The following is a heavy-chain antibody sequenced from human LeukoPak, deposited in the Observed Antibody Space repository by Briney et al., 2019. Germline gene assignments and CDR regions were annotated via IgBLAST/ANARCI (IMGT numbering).Heavy chain of an antibody. J-gene: IGHJ4*02. CDR1: GFTLSVYY. Sequence: GGSLRLSCEASGFTLSVYYMSWFRQAPGKGLEWIGYISSTGSSTTYADSVRGRFTISRDNAKSLLFLQMDSLRAEDTAVYYCARKLGGEQCGGDCFFDHWGRGTLVAVSS. CDR2: ISSTGSST. D-gene: IGHD2-21*02. V-gene: IGHV3-11*03. CDR3: ARKLGGEQCGGDCFFDH.